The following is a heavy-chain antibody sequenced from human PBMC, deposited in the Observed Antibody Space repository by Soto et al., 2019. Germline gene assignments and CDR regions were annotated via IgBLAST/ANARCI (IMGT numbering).Heavy chain of an antibody. D-gene: IGHD2-15*01. CDR1: GFTISDYY. CDR3: ARGGRTDWRYFDY. Sequence: EVQLVESGGGLVQPGGSLRLSCAAAGFTISDYYMDWVRQAPGMGLEWVARTRNKVNSYTTEYAASVKGRFSISRGGSENSVYPLMNSLKTEDTAVYYCARGGRTDWRYFDYWGQGTLVTVSS. J-gene: IGHJ4*02. CDR2: TRNKVNSYTT. V-gene: IGHV3-72*01.